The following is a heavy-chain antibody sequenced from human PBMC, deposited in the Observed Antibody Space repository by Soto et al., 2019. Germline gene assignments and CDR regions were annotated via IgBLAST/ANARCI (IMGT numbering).Heavy chain of an antibody. D-gene: IGHD2-2*01. CDR3: AKGGQLLVEGGGY. V-gene: IGHV3-9*01. CDR1: GFTFDDYA. CDR2: ISWNSGSI. Sequence: EVQLVESGGGLVQPGRSLRLSCAASGFTFDDYAMHWVRQAPGKGLEWVSGISWNSGSIGHADSVKGRFTISRDNAKNSLYLQMNSLRAEDTALYYCAKGGQLLVEGGGYWGQGTLVTVSS. J-gene: IGHJ4*02.